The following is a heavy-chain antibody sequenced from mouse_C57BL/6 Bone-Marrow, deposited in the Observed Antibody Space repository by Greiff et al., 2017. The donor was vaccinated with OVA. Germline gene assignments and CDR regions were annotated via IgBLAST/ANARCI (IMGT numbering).Heavy chain of an antibody. V-gene: IGHV1-55*01. D-gene: IGHD2-5*01. CDR3: ARGNYYSNRGFAY. J-gene: IGHJ3*01. CDR2: IYPGSGST. CDR1: GYTFTSYW. Sequence: QVQLQQPGAELVKPGASVKMSCKASGYTFTSYWITWVKQRPGQGLEWIGDIYPGSGSTNYNEKFKSKATLTVDTSSSTAYMQLSSLTSEDSAVYYCARGNYYSNRGFAYWGQGTLVTVSA.